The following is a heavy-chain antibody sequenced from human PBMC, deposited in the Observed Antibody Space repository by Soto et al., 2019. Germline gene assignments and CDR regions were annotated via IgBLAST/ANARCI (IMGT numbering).Heavy chain of an antibody. Sequence: QVQLVQSGAEVKKPGSSVKVSCKASGGTFSSYAISWVRQAPGQGLEWMGGILPIFGTANYAQKFQGRVRITADESTSTAYMELSSLRSEDTAVYYCARESTVVTPGTNWFDPWGQGTLVTVSS. CDR2: ILPIFGTA. CDR3: ARESTVVTPGTNWFDP. J-gene: IGHJ5*02. CDR1: GGTFSSYA. D-gene: IGHD4-17*01. V-gene: IGHV1-69*12.